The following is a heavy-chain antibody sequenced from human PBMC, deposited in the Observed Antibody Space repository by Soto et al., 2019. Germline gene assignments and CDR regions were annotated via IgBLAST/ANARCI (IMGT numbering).Heavy chain of an antibody. J-gene: IGHJ6*02. CDR2: INWNGGST. CDR3: ASPGEGYSYGYGAWYYYGMDV. CDR1: GFTFDDYG. Sequence: EVQLVESGGGVVRPGGSLRLSFAASGFTFDDYGMSWVRQAPGKGLEWVSGINWNGGSTGYADSVKGRFTISRDNAKNSLYLQMNSLRAEDTALYHCASPGEGYSYGYGAWYYYGMDVWGQGTTVTVSS. D-gene: IGHD5-18*01. V-gene: IGHV3-20*02.